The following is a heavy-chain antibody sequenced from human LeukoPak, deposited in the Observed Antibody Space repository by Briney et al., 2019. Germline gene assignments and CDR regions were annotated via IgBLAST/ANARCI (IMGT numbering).Heavy chain of an antibody. Sequence: SETLSLTCTVSGGSINSYYWSWIRQPPGKGLEWIRYIYYSGSTNYNPSLKSRVTISVHTSKNQFSLKLSSVTAADTAVYYCARLTGYSSESWFDPWGQGTLVTVSS. D-gene: IGHD3-9*01. V-gene: IGHV4-59*01. J-gene: IGHJ5*02. CDR1: GGSINSYY. CDR3: ARLTGYSSESWFDP. CDR2: IYYSGST.